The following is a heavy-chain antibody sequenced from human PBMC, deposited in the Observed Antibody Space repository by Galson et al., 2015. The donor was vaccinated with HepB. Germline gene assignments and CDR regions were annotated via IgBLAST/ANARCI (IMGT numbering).Heavy chain of an antibody. Sequence: QSGAEVTKPGESLKISCKGSGYSFTSYWIGWVRQMPGKGLEWMGIIYPGDSDTRYSPSFQGQVTISADKSISTAYLQWSSLKASDSAMYYCARPRIAAAGTQSREDAFDIWGQGTMVTVSS. CDR1: GYSFTSYW. CDR3: ARPRIAAAGTQSREDAFDI. D-gene: IGHD6-13*01. CDR2: IYPGDSDT. J-gene: IGHJ3*02. V-gene: IGHV5-51*01.